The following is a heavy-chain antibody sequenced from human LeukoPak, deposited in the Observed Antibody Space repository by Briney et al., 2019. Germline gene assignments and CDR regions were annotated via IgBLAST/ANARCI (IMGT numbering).Heavy chain of an antibody. Sequence: GRSLRLSCAASGFTFSSYAMHWVRQAPGKGLEWVAVISYDGSNKYYADSVKGRFTISRDNSKNTLYLQMNSLRAEDTAVYYCARDPLGTRPGFDYWGQGTLVTVSS. CDR2: ISYDGSNK. CDR3: ARDPLGTRPGFDY. D-gene: IGHD1-1*01. J-gene: IGHJ4*02. CDR1: GFTFSSYA. V-gene: IGHV3-30*04.